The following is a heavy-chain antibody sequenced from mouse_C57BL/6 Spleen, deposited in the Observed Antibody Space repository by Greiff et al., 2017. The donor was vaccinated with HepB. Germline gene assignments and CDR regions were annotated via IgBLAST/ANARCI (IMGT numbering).Heavy chain of an antibody. J-gene: IGHJ3*01. D-gene: IGHD2-4*01. CDR3: ARHDYDEGFAY. Sequence: VQLQQPGAELVKPGASVKLSCKASGYTFTSYWMHWVKQRPGRGLEWIGRIDPNSGGTKYNEKFKSKATLTVDKPSSTAYMQLSTLTSEDSAVYYCARHDYDEGFAYWGQGTLVTVSA. CDR2: IDPNSGGT. CDR1: GYTFTSYW. V-gene: IGHV1-72*01.